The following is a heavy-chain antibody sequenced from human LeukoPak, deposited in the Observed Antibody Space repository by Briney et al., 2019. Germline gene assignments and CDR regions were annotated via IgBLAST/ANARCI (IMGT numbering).Heavy chain of an antibody. CDR2: IYYSGST. J-gene: IGHJ6*03. D-gene: IGHD6-13*01. CDR1: GGSISSYY. V-gene: IGHV4-59*01. Sequence: AETLSLTCTVSGGSISSYYWSWIRQPPGKGLEWIGYIYYSGSTNYNPSLKSRVTISVDTSKNQFSLKLSSVTAADTAVYYCARTTEAHSWRTRYYDYYMDVWGKGTTVTVSS. CDR3: ARTTEAHSWRTRYYDYYMDV.